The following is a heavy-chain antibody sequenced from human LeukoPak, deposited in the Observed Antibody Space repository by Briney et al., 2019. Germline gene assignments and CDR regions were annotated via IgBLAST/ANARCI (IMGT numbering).Heavy chain of an antibody. D-gene: IGHD3-22*01. CDR2: IKQDGSEK. CDR1: GFTFSSYW. CDR3: ARESHTITMIVVVGNYFDY. Sequence: PGGSLRLSCAASGFTFSSYWMSWVRQAPGKGLEWVANIKQDGSEKYYVDSVKGRFTISRDNAKNSLYLQMNSLRAEDTAVYYCARESHTITMIVVVGNYFDYWGQGTLVTVSS. V-gene: IGHV3-7*01. J-gene: IGHJ4*02.